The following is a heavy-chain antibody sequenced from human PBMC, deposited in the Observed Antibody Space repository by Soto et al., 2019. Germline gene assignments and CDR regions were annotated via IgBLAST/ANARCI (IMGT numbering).Heavy chain of an antibody. CDR2: IYYSGET. J-gene: IGHJ6*02. D-gene: IGHD3-10*01. Sequence: QVQLQESGPGLVKPSETLSLTCTVSGDSISRYYWSWIRLSPGKGLEWIGYIYYSGETNYNPSVKSRVTISVDRTKNQFSLKLSSVTAADTAVYYCARDQGGEFLKGSGMDVWGLGTTVTVFS. CDR3: ARDQGGEFLKGSGMDV. V-gene: IGHV4-59*01. CDR1: GDSISRYY.